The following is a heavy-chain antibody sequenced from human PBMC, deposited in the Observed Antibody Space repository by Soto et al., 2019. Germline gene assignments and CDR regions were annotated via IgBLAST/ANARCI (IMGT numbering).Heavy chain of an antibody. CDR3: TRDRIVVVPAAPYGMDV. J-gene: IGHJ6*02. V-gene: IGHV3-49*03. CDR1: GFTFGDYA. D-gene: IGHD2-2*01. CDR2: IRSKAYGGTT. Sequence: PGGSLRLSCTASGFTFGDYAMSWFRQAPGKGLEWVGFIRSKAYGGTTEYAASVKGRFTISRDDSKSIAYLQMNSLKTEDTAVYYCTRDRIVVVPAAPYGMDVWGQGTTVTV.